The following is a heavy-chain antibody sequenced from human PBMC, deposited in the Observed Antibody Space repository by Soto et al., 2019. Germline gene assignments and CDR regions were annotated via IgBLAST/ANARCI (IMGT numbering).Heavy chain of an antibody. Sequence: QVQLVQSGAEVKKPGASVKVSCKTSGYTFTNHGINWVRQAPGQGLEWMGWINPYNANVNYAQKLQGRVTMTTDTSTSTAYMDLRSLTSADTDVYYCARDRVAGIWGDAFDIWGQGTMVTVSS. J-gene: IGHJ3*02. CDR3: ARDRVAGIWGDAFDI. D-gene: IGHD3-16*01. V-gene: IGHV1-18*04. CDR2: INPYNANV. CDR1: GYTFTNHG.